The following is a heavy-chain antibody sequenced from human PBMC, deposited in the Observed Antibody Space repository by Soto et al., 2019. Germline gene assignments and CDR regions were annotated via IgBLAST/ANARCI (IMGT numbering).Heavy chain of an antibody. D-gene: IGHD1-26*01. J-gene: IGHJ6*02. CDR2: IWHDGNNK. CDR3: ASDLVGASDSYGLDV. Sequence: HPGGSLRLSCAASGFTFSDYVMHWVRQSPGKGLEWVAIIWHDGNNKYYADSVRGRFIISRDNSKNRLYLQMNSLRAEDTAVYYCASDLVGASDSYGLDVWGQGTPVTVSS. V-gene: IGHV3-33*01. CDR1: GFTFSDYV.